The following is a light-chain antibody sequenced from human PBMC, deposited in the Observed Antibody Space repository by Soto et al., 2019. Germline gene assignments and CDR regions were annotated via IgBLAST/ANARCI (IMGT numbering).Light chain of an antibody. J-gene: IGLJ3*02. CDR3: SSYTSSSRV. CDR1: STDIGIYNY. Sequence: QSALTQPASVSGSPGQSITISCTGSSTDIGIYNYVSWYQQHPSKAPKLIIYDVTNRPSGVSNRFSGSKSGNTASLTISGLPAEDEADYFCSSYTSSSRVFGGGTQLTVL. CDR2: DVT. V-gene: IGLV2-14*03.